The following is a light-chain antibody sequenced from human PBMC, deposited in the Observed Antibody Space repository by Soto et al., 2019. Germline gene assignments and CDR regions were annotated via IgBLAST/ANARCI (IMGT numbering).Light chain of an antibody. CDR2: LGS. CDR3: LQTLQTPLT. V-gene: IGKV2-28*01. CDR1: QSLLHTNGYNY. J-gene: IGKJ4*01. Sequence: DIVMTRSPLSLPVTPGEPASISCRSSQSLLHTNGYNYLDWYLQKSGQSPQLLIYLGSNRASEVPDRLSGNGSGTDFTLKISRVEAEDVGVYYCLQTLQTPLTFGGGTKVEIK.